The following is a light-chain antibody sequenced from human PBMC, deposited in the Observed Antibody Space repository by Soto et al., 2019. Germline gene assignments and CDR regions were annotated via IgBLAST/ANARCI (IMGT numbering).Light chain of an antibody. Sequence: IVLAQSPGTVSLSPGERATLSCRASQSVSSSYLAWYQQKPGQAPRLLIYGASSRATGIPDRFSGSGSGTDFTLTMSRLEREDFAVYYCQQYGLTFGGGTKVDI. CDR2: GAS. CDR3: QQYGLT. V-gene: IGKV3-20*01. CDR1: QSVSSSY. J-gene: IGKJ4*01.